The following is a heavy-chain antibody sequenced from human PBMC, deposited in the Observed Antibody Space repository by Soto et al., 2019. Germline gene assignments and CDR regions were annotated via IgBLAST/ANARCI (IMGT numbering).Heavy chain of an antibody. J-gene: IGHJ4*02. CDR1: GGTFISYA. CDR3: ASTPYNWNYYFDY. V-gene: IGHV1-69*13. Sequence: SVKVSCKASGGTFISYAISWVRQAPGQGLEWMGGIIPIFGTANYAQKFQGRVTITADESTSTAYMELSSLRSEDTAVYYCASTPYNWNYYFDYWGQGTLVTVSS. D-gene: IGHD1-20*01. CDR2: IIPIFGTA.